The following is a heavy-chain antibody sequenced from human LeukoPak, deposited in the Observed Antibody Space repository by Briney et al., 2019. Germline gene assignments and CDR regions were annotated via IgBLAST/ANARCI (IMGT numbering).Heavy chain of an antibody. CDR2: ISDSAA. CDR3: AKRGGSSSSWYYAIED. D-gene: IGHD6-6*01. V-gene: IGHV3-23*01. Sequence: GGSLRLSCAASGFTFTASDLIRLRQAPGKGLEGVAKISDSAAHYADSVKGRFIISRDTSKNILFLQMNSLRAEDTAVYYCAKRGGSSSSWYYAIEDWGQGTTVTVSS. J-gene: IGHJ6*02. CDR1: GFTFTASD.